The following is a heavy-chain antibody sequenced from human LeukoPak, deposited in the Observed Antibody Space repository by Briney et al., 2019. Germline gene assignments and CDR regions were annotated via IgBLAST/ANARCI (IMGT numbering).Heavy chain of an antibody. CDR1: GGSIRSYY. Sequence: SETLCLTCTVSGGSIRSYYWSWIRQPAGKGLEWIGRIYSSGSTNYNPSLKSRVTMSVDTSKNQFSLKLSSVTAADTAVYYCARGQYHLLYWYFDLWGRGTLVTVSS. D-gene: IGHD2-2*01. CDR2: IYSSGST. J-gene: IGHJ2*01. V-gene: IGHV4-4*07. CDR3: ARGQYHLLYWYFDL.